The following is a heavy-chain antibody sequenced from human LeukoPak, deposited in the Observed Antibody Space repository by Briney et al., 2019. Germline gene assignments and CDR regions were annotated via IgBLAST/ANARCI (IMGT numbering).Heavy chain of an antibody. CDR1: GGTFSSYA. D-gene: IGHD2-2*02. Sequence: SVKVSCKASGGTFSSYAISWVRQAPGQGLEWMGGIIPILGTANYAQKFQGRVTITADESTSTAYMELSSLRSEDTAVYYCASLDIVVVPAAIRPNYYYYYYMDVWGKGTTVTVSS. CDR3: ASLDIVVVPAAIRPNYYYYYYMDV. V-gene: IGHV1-69*13. J-gene: IGHJ6*03. CDR2: IIPILGTA.